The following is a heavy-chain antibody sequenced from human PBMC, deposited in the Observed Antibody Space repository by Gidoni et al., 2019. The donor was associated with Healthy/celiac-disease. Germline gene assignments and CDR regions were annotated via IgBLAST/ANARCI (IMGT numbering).Heavy chain of an antibody. Sequence: EVQLVESGGGLVQPGGSLRLSCAASGFTFSSYWMSWVRQAPGKGLEWVANIKQDGSEKYYVDSVKGRFTISRDNVKNSLYLQMNSLRAEDTAVYYCARGADRYSGYDSIWFDPWGQGTLVTVSS. D-gene: IGHD5-12*01. CDR1: GFTFSSYW. J-gene: IGHJ5*02. CDR3: ARGADRYSGYDSIWFDP. CDR2: IKQDGSEK. V-gene: IGHV3-7*01.